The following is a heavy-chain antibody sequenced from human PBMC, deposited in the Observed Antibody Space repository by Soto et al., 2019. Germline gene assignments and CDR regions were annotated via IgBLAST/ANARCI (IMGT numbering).Heavy chain of an antibody. J-gene: IGHJ6*02. Sequence: PGGSRRLSCAASGFTFSSYAMHWVRQAPGKGLEWVAVISYDGSNKYYADSVKGRFTISRDNSKNTLYLQMNSLRAEDTAVYYCAREEIKRWIQFGHYYYYGMDVWGQGTTVTVSS. CDR2: ISYDGSNK. D-gene: IGHD5-18*01. V-gene: IGHV3-30-3*01. CDR1: GFTFSSYA. CDR3: AREEIKRWIQFGHYYYYGMDV.